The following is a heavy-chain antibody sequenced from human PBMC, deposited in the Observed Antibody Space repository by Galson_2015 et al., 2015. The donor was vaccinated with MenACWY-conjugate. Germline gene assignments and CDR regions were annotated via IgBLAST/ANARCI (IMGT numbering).Heavy chain of an antibody. J-gene: IGHJ5*02. CDR2: TYYSGST. CDR1: GGSISSGSYY. Sequence: SEPLSLTCPVSGGSISSGSYYWGWLRQSPGKGLEWIGSTYYSGSTYYNPSLKSRVTISIDTSKSQFSLKLSYVTAADTAVYYCARDLELLAIDLWGQGTLVTVSS. CDR3: ARDLELLAIDL. V-gene: IGHV4-39*07. D-gene: IGHD2-15*01.